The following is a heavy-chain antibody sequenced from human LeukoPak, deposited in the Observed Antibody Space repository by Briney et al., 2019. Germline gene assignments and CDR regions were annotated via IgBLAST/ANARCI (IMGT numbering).Heavy chain of an antibody. CDR3: AKDPCSSTSCYISSD. CDR2: ITSGGST. CDR1: GFTFSNYA. Sequence: PGGSLRLSCAASGFTFSNYAMNWVRQAPGKGLEWVSVITSGGSTYYADSVKGRFTISRDNSKNTLYLQMNSLRAEDTAVYYCAKDPCSSTSCYISSDWGQGTLVTVSS. V-gene: IGHV3-23*01. D-gene: IGHD2-2*02. J-gene: IGHJ4*02.